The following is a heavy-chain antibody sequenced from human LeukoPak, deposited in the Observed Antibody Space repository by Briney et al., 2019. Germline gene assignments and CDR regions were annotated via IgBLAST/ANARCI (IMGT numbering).Heavy chain of an antibody. Sequence: PGGSLRLSCAASGFTFSSYAMSWVRQAPGKGLEWVSSISSSSSYIYYADSVKGRFTISRDNAKNSLYLQMNSLRAEDTAVYYCARDFSPVKPFDYWGQGTLVTVSS. CDR2: ISSSSSYI. CDR3: ARDFSPVKPFDY. CDR1: GFTFSSYA. D-gene: IGHD3-10*01. V-gene: IGHV3-21*01. J-gene: IGHJ4*02.